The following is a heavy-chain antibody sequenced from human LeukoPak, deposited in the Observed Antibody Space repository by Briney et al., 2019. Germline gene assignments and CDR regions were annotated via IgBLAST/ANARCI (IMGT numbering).Heavy chain of an antibody. J-gene: IGHJ3*01. Sequence: SETLSLTCTVSGASTSADYWSWMRQPPGKGLEWIGYSYSGGNANYNPSLKSRVTISIDTSENQFSLRLTSVTAADTAIYFCAHSKRGGGYYINAFAVWGQGALVTISS. CDR1: GASTSADY. V-gene: IGHV4-59*01. CDR2: SYSGGNA. D-gene: IGHD1-26*01. CDR3: AHSKRGGGYYINAFAV.